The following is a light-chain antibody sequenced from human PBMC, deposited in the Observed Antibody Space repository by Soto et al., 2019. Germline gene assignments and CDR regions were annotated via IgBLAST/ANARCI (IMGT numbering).Light chain of an antibody. CDR1: SSNIGNNY. CDR2: DIN. Sequence: QSVLTQPPSVSAAPGQKVTISCSGSSSNIGNNYVSWYQQLPGTAPKLLIYDINKRPSGIPDRFSGSRSGTSATLAITGLQTGDEADYYCGTWDPSLSGGVVYGGGTKLTVL. CDR3: GTWDPSLSGGVV. V-gene: IGLV1-51*01. J-gene: IGLJ2*01.